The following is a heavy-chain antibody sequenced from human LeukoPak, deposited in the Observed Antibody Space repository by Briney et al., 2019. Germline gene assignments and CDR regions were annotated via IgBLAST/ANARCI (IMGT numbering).Heavy chain of an antibody. V-gene: IGHV1-18*01. CDR3: ARAPIAAGGTENFDY. CDR1: GYTFTSYG. CDR2: ISAYNGNT. Sequence: GASAKVSCKASGYTFTSYGISWVRQAPGQGLEWMGWISAYNGNTNYAQKLQGRVTMTTDTSTSTAYMELRSLRSDDTAVYYCARAPIAAGGTENFDYWGQGTLVTVSS. D-gene: IGHD6-13*01. J-gene: IGHJ4*02.